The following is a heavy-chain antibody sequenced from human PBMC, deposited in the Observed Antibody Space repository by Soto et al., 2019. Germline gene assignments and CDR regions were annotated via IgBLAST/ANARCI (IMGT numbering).Heavy chain of an antibody. Sequence: GSLRLSCVASGFTFSDYAMSWVRQAPGKGLERVSLISGSGAATYYADSVKGRFTISRDNSKNTLYLQMNSLRAGDTAIYYCAKGLFYGYLVYWGQGTQVTVSS. CDR1: GFTFSDYA. J-gene: IGHJ4*02. CDR3: AKGLFYGYLVY. CDR2: ISGSGAAT. V-gene: IGHV3-23*01. D-gene: IGHD3-10*01.